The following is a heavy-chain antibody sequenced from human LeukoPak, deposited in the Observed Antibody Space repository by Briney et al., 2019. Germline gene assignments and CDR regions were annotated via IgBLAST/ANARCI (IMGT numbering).Heavy chain of an antibody. V-gene: IGHV4-4*07. Sequence: SETLSLTCTVSGGSISSYYWSWIRQPAGKGLEWIGRIYTSGCTNYNPSLKSRVTMSVDTSKNQFSLKLTSVTAADTAVYYCARDPRNYDLGYWGQGTLVTVSS. CDR2: IYTSGCT. D-gene: IGHD3-3*01. CDR3: ARDPRNYDLGY. CDR1: GGSISSYY. J-gene: IGHJ4*02.